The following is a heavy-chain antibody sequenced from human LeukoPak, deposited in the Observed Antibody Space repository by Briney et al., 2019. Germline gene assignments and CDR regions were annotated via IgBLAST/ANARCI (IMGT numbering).Heavy chain of an antibody. Sequence: GESLKISCKGSGYSSTSYWISWVRRMPAKGLEWMGRIDPSDSYTNYSPSFQGHVTISADKSISTAYLQWSSMKASDTAMYYCARLGCSSTSCYHDYWGQGTLVTVSS. CDR2: IDPSDSYT. CDR3: ARLGCSSTSCYHDY. D-gene: IGHD2-2*01. CDR1: GYSSTSYW. J-gene: IGHJ4*02. V-gene: IGHV5-10-1*01.